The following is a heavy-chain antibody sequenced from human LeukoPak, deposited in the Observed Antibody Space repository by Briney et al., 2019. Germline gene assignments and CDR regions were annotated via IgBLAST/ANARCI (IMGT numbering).Heavy chain of an antibody. Sequence: SQTLSLACAISGDSVSSNSVTWNWIRQSPSRGLEWLGRTYYRSTWYNDYAVSVRGRITVNPDTSKNQFSLHLNSVTPEDTAVYYCARRLTQYDCFDPWGQGTLVTVSS. CDR2: TYYRSTWYN. CDR3: ARRLTQYDCFDP. J-gene: IGHJ5*02. D-gene: IGHD2-2*01. CDR1: GDSVSSNSVT. V-gene: IGHV6-1*01.